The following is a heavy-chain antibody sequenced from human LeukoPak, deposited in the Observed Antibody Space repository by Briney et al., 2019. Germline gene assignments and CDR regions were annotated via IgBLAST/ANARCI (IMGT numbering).Heavy chain of an antibody. D-gene: IGHD6-13*01. CDR1: GFTFSTYH. CDR2: ISTSGDTI. Sequence: PGGSLRLSCAASGFTFSTYHMNWVRQAPGKGLEWVSFISTSGDTIYYADSVKGRFTISRDNAKSSLYLQMNSLRAEDTAVYYCARDPRLSAAADPSHFDYWGQGTLVTVSS. J-gene: IGHJ4*02. CDR3: ARDPRLSAAADPSHFDY. V-gene: IGHV3-48*04.